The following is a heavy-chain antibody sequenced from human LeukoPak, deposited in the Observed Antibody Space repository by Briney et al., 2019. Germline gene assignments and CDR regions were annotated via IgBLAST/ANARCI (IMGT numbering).Heavy chain of an antibody. D-gene: IGHD2-21*02. Sequence: GGSLRLSCVASGFTFSSYGMHWVRQAPGKGLEYVSAISSNGGRTYYANSVKGRFTISKDNSKNTLYLQMGSLRSEDMAVYYCARGAFRPSSGDIPACYFDCWGQGTLVTVSS. CDR2: ISSNGGRT. CDR3: ARGAFRPSSGDIPACYFDC. V-gene: IGHV3-64*01. J-gene: IGHJ4*02. CDR1: GFTFSSYG.